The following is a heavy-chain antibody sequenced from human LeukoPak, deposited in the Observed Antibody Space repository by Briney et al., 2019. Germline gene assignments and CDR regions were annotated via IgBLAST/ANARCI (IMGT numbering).Heavy chain of an antibody. Sequence: GGSLRLSCAASGLTFSKYSMTWVRQAPGKGLEWVSFIDTSSTTMYYTDSVKGRFTISRDNAKNSLFLQMNNLRVDDSAVYYCAREYTAMAYDYWGQGNLVTVSS. V-gene: IGHV3-48*04. CDR3: AREYTAMAYDY. D-gene: IGHD5-18*01. CDR1: GLTFSKYS. J-gene: IGHJ4*02. CDR2: IDTSSTTM.